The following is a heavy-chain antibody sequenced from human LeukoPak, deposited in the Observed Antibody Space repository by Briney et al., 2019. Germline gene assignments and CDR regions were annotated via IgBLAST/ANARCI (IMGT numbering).Heavy chain of an antibody. J-gene: IGHJ4*02. D-gene: IGHD3-3*01. V-gene: IGHV3-33*01. CDR3: VRDFGVAGGPDY. CDR1: GFTFSSYG. Sequence: GGSLRLSCAASGFTFSSYGMHWVRQAPGKGLEWVAVIWYDGSNKYYADSVKGRFTISRDNSKNTLYLQMNSLRAEDTAVYYCVRDFGVAGGPDYWGQGTLVTVSS. CDR2: IWYDGSNK.